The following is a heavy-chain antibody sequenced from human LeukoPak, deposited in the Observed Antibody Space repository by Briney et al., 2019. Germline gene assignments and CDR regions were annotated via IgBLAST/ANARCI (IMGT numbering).Heavy chain of an antibody. Sequence: GGSLRLSCAASGFTFKTYAMHWVRKAPGKGLEWVAFAQYDGSTKYYADSVKGRFAISRDNAKNTLYLQMNSLRAEDTAVYYCARGLSGYASSLGYWGQGTLVTVSA. CDR1: GFTFKTYA. J-gene: IGHJ4*02. CDR3: ARGLSGYASSLGY. D-gene: IGHD6-6*01. CDR2: AQYDGSTK. V-gene: IGHV3-30*02.